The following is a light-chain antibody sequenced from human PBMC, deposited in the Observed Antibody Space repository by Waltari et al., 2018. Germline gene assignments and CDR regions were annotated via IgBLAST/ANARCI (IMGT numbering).Light chain of an antibody. CDR2: GWS. CDR1: QSVNDN. V-gene: IGKV3D-15*01. J-gene: IGKJ1*01. Sequence: EVVMTQSPATLSVSPGESVTLSCRASQSVNDNLAWYQQKVGQAPRLLIYGWSSRATGIPARFSGTGSGTDFTLTITSLQAEDFAVYYCQHYNKWPPWTFGQGTKVEFK. CDR3: QHYNKWPPWT.